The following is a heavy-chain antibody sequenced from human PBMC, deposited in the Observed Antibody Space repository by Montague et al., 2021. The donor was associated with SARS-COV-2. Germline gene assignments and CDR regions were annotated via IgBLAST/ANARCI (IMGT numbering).Heavy chain of an antibody. CDR3: ARESLHLTGYYNDYFDY. CDR1: GGSISSGSYY. D-gene: IGHD3-9*01. V-gene: IGHV4-61*02. J-gene: IGHJ4*02. CDR2: IYTSGST. Sequence: TLSLTCTVTGGSISSGSYYWNWIRQPAGKGLEWIGRIYTSGSTXYKPSLKSRVTISVDTSKNQFSLKLSSVTAADTAVYYCARESLHLTGYYNDYFDYWGQGTLVTVSS.